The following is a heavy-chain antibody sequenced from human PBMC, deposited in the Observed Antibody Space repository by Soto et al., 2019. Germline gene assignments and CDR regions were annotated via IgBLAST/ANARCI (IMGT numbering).Heavy chain of an antibody. V-gene: IGHV3-23*01. J-gene: IGHJ5*02. D-gene: IGHD5-18*01. Sequence: LRLSCAASGFTFGTYAMNWVRQAPGKGLEWVSGITGSGGSTYYADSVKGRFTISRDNSKNTLYLQMNSLRGDDTAVYYCAKDRSVDTRDWFDPWGQGTLVTVSS. CDR2: ITGSGGST. CDR3: AKDRSVDTRDWFDP. CDR1: GFTFGTYA.